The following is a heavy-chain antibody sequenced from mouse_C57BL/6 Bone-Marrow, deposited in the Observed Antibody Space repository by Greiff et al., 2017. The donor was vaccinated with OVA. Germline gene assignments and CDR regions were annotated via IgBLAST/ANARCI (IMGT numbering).Heavy chain of an antibody. CDR3: ASPFTVARYFDV. V-gene: IGHV1-19*01. CDR1: GYTFTDYY. D-gene: IGHD1-1*01. J-gene: IGHJ1*03. CDR2: INPYNGGT. Sequence: EVQLQQSGPVLVKPGASVKMSCKASGYTFTDYYMNWVKQSHGKSLEWIGVINPYNGGTSYNQKFKGKATLTVDKSSSTAYMELNSLTSEDSAVYYCASPFTVARYFDVWGTGTTVTVSS.